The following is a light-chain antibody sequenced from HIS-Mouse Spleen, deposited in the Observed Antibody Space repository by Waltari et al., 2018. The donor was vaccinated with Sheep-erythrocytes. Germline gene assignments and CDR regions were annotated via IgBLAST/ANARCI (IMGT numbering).Light chain of an antibody. CDR1: SSDVGGYNY. V-gene: IGLV2-11*01. Sequence: QSALPQPRSVSGSPGQSVTTSCTGTSSDVGGYNYFSWYQQHPGKAPKLMIYDVSTRPSGVPDRFSGSKSGNTASLTISGLQAEDEADYYCCSYAGSYNHVFATGTKVTVL. J-gene: IGLJ1*01. CDR3: CSYAGSYNHV. CDR2: DVS.